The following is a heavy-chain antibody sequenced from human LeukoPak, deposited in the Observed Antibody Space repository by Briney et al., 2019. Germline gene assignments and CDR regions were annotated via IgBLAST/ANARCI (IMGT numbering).Heavy chain of an antibody. D-gene: IGHD2-8*01. J-gene: IGHJ4*02. V-gene: IGHV3-30*02. CDR1: GFTFSSYG. Sequence: GGSLRLSCSASGFTFSSYGMHWVRQAPGKGLEWVAFIRYDGTNTYYADSVKGRFTIPRDNSKNTLYLQMNSLRAEDTAVYYCAAGYCTTAVCYKGFDYWGQGTLVTVSS. CDR3: AAGYCTTAVCYKGFDY. CDR2: IRYDGTNT.